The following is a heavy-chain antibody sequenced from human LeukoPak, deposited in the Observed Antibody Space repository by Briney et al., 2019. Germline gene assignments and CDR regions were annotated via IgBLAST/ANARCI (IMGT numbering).Heavy chain of an antibody. J-gene: IGHJ4*02. D-gene: IGHD1-26*01. CDR1: GFSLSGSA. CDR3: TRLDSGSFRFDY. V-gene: IGHV3-73*01. Sequence: PGGSLRLSCAASGFSLSGSAMHWVRQASGKGLEWVGRIKDKVNNYATAYVASVKGRFTISRDDSKNTAYLQVNSLKTDDTAVYYCTRLDSGSFRFDYWGQGSLVTVSS. CDR2: IKDKVNNYAT.